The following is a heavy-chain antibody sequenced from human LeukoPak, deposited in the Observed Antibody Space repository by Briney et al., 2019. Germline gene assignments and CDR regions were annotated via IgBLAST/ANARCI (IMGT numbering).Heavy chain of an antibody. CDR3: ARSTGSGSMGKDYYYYCMDV. D-gene: IGHD3-10*01. J-gene: IGHJ6*04. V-gene: IGHV1-2*04. Sequence: ASVKVSCTASGYTFTGYYMNWVRQAPGQGLEWTGWINPNSGGTNYAQKFQGWVTMTRDTSISTAYMELSRLRSDDTAVYYCARSTGSGSMGKDYYYYCMDVWGKGTTVTVSS. CDR2: INPNSGGT. CDR1: GYTFTGYY.